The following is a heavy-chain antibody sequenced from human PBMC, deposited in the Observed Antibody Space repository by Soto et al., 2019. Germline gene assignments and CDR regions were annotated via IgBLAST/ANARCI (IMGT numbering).Heavy chain of an antibody. Sequence: GESLKISCKGSGYSFTSYWIGWVRQMPGNGLEWMGIIYPGDSDTRYRPSFQGQVTISADKSISTAYLQWSSLKASDTATYYCATHERFGELMFSYYGMDVWGQGTTVTVSS. CDR2: IYPGDSDT. J-gene: IGHJ6*02. CDR3: ATHERFGELMFSYYGMDV. D-gene: IGHD3-10*01. CDR1: GYSFTSYW. V-gene: IGHV5-51*01.